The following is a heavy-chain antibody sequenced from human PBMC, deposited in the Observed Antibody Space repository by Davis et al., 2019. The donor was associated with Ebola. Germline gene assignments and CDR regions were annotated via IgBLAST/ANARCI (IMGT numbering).Heavy chain of an antibody. Sequence: AASVKVSCKASGYTFTDYYMHWVRQAPGQGLEWMGWINPNRGGANYAQKFQGRVTMTRDTSISTAYMELSRLRSDDTAVYYCARDRSSYDSSGYYRWFDPWGQGTLVTVSS. V-gene: IGHV1-2*02. D-gene: IGHD3-22*01. CDR1: GYTFTDYY. J-gene: IGHJ5*02. CDR3: ARDRSSYDSSGYYRWFDP. CDR2: INPNRGGA.